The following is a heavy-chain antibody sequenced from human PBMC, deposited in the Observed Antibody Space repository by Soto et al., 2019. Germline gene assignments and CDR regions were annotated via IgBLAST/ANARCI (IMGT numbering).Heavy chain of an antibody. CDR2: ISWNGGST. D-gene: IGHD2-2*02. CDR1: GFTFDDYG. V-gene: IGHV3-43D*04. Sequence: GGSLRLSCEASGFTFDDYGMHWVRQAPGKGLEWVSLISWNGGSTFYADSVRGRFTISRDNSKKALYLEMHSLRAEDTAFYYCVRSAAIGGYYYNGMDVWGPGTTVTVSS. CDR3: VRSAAIGGYYYNGMDV. J-gene: IGHJ6*02.